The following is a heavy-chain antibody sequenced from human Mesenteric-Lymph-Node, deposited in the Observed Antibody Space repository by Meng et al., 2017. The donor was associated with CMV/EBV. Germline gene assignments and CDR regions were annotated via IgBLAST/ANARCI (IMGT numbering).Heavy chain of an antibody. CDR1: GYSFTGYS. CDR2: ICPNTGDT. CDR3: GRGQQTFDP. V-gene: IGHV1-2*06. Sequence: QVQLVQSGAEVKKPGASVKVSCKASGYSFTGYSIHWVRQAPGQGLEWMGRICPNTGDTIYEENFQGRVTMTRDTSINTAYMELSSLTSDDTAVYYCGRGQQTFDPWGQGTLVTVSS. J-gene: IGHJ5*02. D-gene: IGHD1-1*01.